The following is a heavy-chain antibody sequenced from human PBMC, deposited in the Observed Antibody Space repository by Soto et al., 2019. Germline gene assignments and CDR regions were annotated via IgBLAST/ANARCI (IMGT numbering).Heavy chain of an antibody. CDR3: AKPFSFTYYDILTGYPPIDY. Sequence: GGSLRLSCAASGFTFSSYAMSWVRQAPGKGLEWVSAISGSVGSTYYADSVKGRFTISRDNSKNTLYLQMNSLRAEDTAVYYCAKPFSFTYYDILTGYPPIDYWGQGTPVTVSS. J-gene: IGHJ4*02. CDR1: GFTFSSYA. D-gene: IGHD3-9*01. V-gene: IGHV3-23*01. CDR2: ISGSVGST.